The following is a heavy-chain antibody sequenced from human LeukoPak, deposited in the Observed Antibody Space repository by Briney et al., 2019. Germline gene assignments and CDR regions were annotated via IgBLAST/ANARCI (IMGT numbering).Heavy chain of an antibody. CDR1: GFTFDDYG. CDR2: INWNGGST. CDR3: ASGGYCSGGSCYNDQVELDY. D-gene: IGHD2-15*01. V-gene: IGHV3-20*04. J-gene: IGHJ4*02. Sequence: GGSLPLSCAASGFTFDDYGMSWVRQAPGKGLEWVSGINWNGGSTGYADSVKGRFTISRDNAKNSLYLQMNSLRAEDTALYYCASGGYCSGGSCYNDQVELDYWGQGTLVSVSS.